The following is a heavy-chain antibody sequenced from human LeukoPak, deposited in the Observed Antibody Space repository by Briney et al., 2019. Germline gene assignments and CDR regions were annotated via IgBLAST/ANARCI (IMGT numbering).Heavy chain of an antibody. J-gene: IGHJ4*02. CDR1: GGSFSGYY. V-gene: IGHV4-34*01. D-gene: IGHD3-10*01. Sequence: SETLFLTCGVYGGSFSGYYWTWIRQSPGKGLEWIGEINHSGSTNYIPSLKSRVTMSLDTSKNQFSLKLTSVTAADTAVYYCAGGATPGVFWGQGTLVTVSS. CDR3: AGGATPGVF. CDR2: INHSGST.